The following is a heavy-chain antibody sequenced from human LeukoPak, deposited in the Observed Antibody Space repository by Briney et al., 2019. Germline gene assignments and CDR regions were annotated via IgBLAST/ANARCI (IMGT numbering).Heavy chain of an antibody. CDR3: ARVLWFGDLYYFEY. CDR2: IYYSGST. V-gene: IGHV4-30-4*01. Sequence: PSETLSLTCTVSGGSISSGGYYWGWIRQPPGKGLEWIGYIYYSGSTYYSPSLKSRVTISVDTSKNQFSLKLSSVTAADTAVYYCARVLWFGDLYYFEYWGQGTLVTVSS. D-gene: IGHD3-10*01. CDR1: GGSISSGGYY. J-gene: IGHJ4*02.